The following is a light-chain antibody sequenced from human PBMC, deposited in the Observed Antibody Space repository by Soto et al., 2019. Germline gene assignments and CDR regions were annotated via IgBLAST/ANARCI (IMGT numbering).Light chain of an antibody. CDR3: SSYTSSSTYV. J-gene: IGLJ1*01. CDR2: DVS. V-gene: IGLV2-14*01. CDR1: SSDVGGSKY. Sequence: QSALTQPASVSGSPGQSITISCTGTSSDVGGSKYVSWYQQHPGKAPKVMMYDVSNRPSGVSNRFSGSKSGNTASLTISGLQAEDEADYYCSSYTSSSTYVFGTGTKLTVL.